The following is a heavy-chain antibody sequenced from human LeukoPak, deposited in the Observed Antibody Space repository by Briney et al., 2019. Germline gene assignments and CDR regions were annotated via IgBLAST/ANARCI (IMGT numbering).Heavy chain of an antibody. CDR3: ARDWRLDWFDP. CDR1: GFTFSSYW. Sequence: GGSLRLSCAASGFTFSSYWMSWVRQAPGKGLEWVAIIKQDGSEIYYVDSVKGRFTISRDNAKNSLYLQMNSLRAEDTAVYYCARDWRLDWFDPWGQGTLVTVSS. J-gene: IGHJ5*02. D-gene: IGHD3-3*01. V-gene: IGHV3-7*01. CDR2: IKQDGSEI.